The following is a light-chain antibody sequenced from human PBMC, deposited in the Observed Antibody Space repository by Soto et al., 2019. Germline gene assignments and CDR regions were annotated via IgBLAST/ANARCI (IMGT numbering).Light chain of an antibody. V-gene: IGLV2-14*01. Sequence: QSVLTQPASVSGSPGQSITIPCTGTSSDIGNYNAVSWYQQHPGKAPKLIIYEVTNRPSGVSDRFSGSKSGNTASLTISGLQAEDEADYYCSSFTSAYTFVFGSGTKSPS. J-gene: IGLJ1*01. CDR3: SSFTSAYTFV. CDR1: SSDIGNYNA. CDR2: EVT.